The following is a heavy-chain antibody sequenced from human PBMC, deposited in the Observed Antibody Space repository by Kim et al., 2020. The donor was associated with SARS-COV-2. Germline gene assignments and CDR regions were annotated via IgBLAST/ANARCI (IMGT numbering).Heavy chain of an antibody. CDR1: GGSISSYY. Sequence: SETLSLTCTVSGGSISSYYWTWIRQPPGKGLEWIGDIYYSGSTNYNPSLKSRVTISVDTSKNQFSLKLRSVTAADTAVYYCASRLSGSYYFDYWGQGTLVTVSS. CDR2: IYYSGST. V-gene: IGHV4-59*08. CDR3: ASRLSGSYYFDY. J-gene: IGHJ4*02. D-gene: IGHD1-26*01.